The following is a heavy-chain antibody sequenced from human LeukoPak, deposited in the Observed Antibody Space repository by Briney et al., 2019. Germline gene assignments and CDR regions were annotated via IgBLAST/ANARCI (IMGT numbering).Heavy chain of an antibody. Sequence: SETLSLTCTVSGGSISSYYWSWIRQPPGKGLEWIGYIYYSGSTNYNPSLKSRVTISVDTSKNQFSLKLSSVTAADTAVYYCARASEWESFGYWGQGTLVTVSS. J-gene: IGHJ4*02. D-gene: IGHD1-26*01. CDR2: IYYSGST. CDR1: GGSISSYY. CDR3: ARASEWESFGY. V-gene: IGHV4-59*01.